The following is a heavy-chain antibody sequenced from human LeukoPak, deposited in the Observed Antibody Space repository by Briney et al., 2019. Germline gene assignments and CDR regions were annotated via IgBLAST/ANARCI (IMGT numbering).Heavy chain of an antibody. CDR1: GYTFTSNG. J-gene: IGHJ5*02. Sequence: ASVKVSCKASGYTFTSNGISWLRQAPGQGLEWMGWISDYNGNTNYAQKLQGRVTMTTDTSTSTAYMELRSLRSDDTAVYYCARDLYRDSLPVSWFDPWGQGTLVTVSS. V-gene: IGHV1-18*01. CDR2: ISDYNGNT. D-gene: IGHD4-11*01. CDR3: ARDLYRDSLPVSWFDP.